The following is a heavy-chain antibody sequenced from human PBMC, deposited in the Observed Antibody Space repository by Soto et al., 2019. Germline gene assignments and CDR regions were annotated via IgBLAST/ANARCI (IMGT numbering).Heavy chain of an antibody. V-gene: IGHV4-61*08. CDR1: GGSISSGDYY. CDR2: IYYSGST. D-gene: IGHD1-1*01. CDR3: ARQGTQGAFDI. J-gene: IGHJ3*02. Sequence: SETLSLTCTVSGGSISSGDYYWSWIRQPPGKGLEWIGYIYYSGSTNYNPSLKSRVTISVDTSKNQFSLKLSSVTAADTAVYYCARQGTQGAFDIWGQGTTVTVSS.